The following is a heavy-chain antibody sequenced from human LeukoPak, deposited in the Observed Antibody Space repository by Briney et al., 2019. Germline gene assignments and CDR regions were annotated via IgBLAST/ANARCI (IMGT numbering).Heavy chain of an antibody. CDR1: GYTFTGYY. J-gene: IGHJ4*02. CDR3: AFSPVRRYFDWTIDY. D-gene: IGHD3-9*01. V-gene: IGHV1-2*04. Sequence: SVKVSCNASGYTFTGYYMHWVRQAPGQGLGWMGWINPNSGGRNYAQNFQGWVTMTRDTSISTAYMVLSSLRSDDTAVYYWAFSPVRRYFDWTIDYWGRGTLVTVSS. CDR2: INPNSGGR.